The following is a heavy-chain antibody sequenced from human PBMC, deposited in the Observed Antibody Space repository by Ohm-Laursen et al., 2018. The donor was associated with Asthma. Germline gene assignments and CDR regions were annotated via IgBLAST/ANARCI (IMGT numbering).Heavy chain of an antibody. J-gene: IGHJ4*02. CDR3: ARRPSGWYYFDY. CDR2: IYHSGST. D-gene: IGHD6-19*01. Sequence: TLSLTWAVSGGSISSGGYSWSWIRQPPGKGLEWIGYIYHSGSTYYNPSLKSRVTISLDTSKNQFSLKLSSVTAADTAVYYCARRPSGWYYFDYWGQGILVTVSS. V-gene: IGHV4-30-2*02. CDR1: GGSISSGGYS.